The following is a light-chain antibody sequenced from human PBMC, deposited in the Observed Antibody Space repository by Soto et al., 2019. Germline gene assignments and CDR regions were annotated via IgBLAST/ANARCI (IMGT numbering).Light chain of an antibody. CDR2: SNN. CDR1: SSNIGSNT. V-gene: IGLV1-44*01. CDR3: AAWDDSLNGYV. J-gene: IGLJ1*01. Sequence: QSALTQPASVSGSPGQSITISCSGSSSNIGSNTVNWYQQLPGTAPKLLIYSNNQRPSGVPDRFSGSKSGTSASLAISGLQSEDEADYYCAAWDDSLNGYVFGTGTKLTVL.